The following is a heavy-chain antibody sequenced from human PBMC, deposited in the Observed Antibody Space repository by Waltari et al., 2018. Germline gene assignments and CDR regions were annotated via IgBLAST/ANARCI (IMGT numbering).Heavy chain of an antibody. CDR1: GFNFGDYG. CDR2: MRSKVDGGKT. D-gene: IGHD2-15*01. Sequence: EVQLVESGGGLVQPGRALRLSCTGFGFNFGDYGVSWVRQAPRKGLEWVCVMRSKVDGGKTKDAASLRGRFTLSRDDSKRIAFLQMNGLRTEDTAVYYCTRGNFQWSSTLDYWGQGTLVNVSS. CDR3: TRGNFQWSSTLDY. J-gene: IGHJ4*02. V-gene: IGHV3-49*04.